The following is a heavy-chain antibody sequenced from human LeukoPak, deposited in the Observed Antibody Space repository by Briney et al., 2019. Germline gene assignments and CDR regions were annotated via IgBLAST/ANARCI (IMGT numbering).Heavy chain of an antibody. V-gene: IGHV1-2*02. CDR3: AKDRTHIFDY. J-gene: IGHJ4*02. CDR1: GYTFTGYY. D-gene: IGHD2-21*01. CDR2: INPNSGGT. Sequence: ASVKVSCKASGYTFTGYYIHWVRQAPGQGLEWMGWINPNSGGTNYAQKFQGRVTMTRDTSISTAYMEVSRVRYDDTAVYYCAKDRTHIFDYWGQGTLVTVSS.